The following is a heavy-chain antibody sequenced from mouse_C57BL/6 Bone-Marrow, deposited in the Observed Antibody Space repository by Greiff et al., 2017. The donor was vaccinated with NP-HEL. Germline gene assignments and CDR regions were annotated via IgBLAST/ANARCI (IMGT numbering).Heavy chain of an antibody. Sequence: VQLQESGAELARPGASVKMSCKASGYTFTSYTMHWVKQRPGQGLEWIGYINPSSGYTKYNQKFKDKATLTADKSSSTAYMQLSSLTSEDSAVYYCARSDRFAYWGQGTLVTVSA. CDR1: GYTFTSYT. CDR2: INPSSGYT. V-gene: IGHV1-4*01. CDR3: ARSDRFAY. D-gene: IGHD3-3*01. J-gene: IGHJ3*01.